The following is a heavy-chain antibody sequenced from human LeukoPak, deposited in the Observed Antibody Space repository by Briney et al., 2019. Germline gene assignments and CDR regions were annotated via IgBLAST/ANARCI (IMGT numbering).Heavy chain of an antibody. V-gene: IGHV3-21*01. CDR1: GFTFSICN. D-gene: IGHD5-24*01. CDR2: ISSGSTYI. Sequence: GGSLRLSCAASGFTFSICNINWVRQAPGKGLEWVSSISSGSTYIYYADSVKGRFTISRDNAKNSLSLQLNSLRAEDTAVYYCAREGPMAFDCWGQGTLVTVSS. J-gene: IGHJ4*02. CDR3: AREGPMAFDC.